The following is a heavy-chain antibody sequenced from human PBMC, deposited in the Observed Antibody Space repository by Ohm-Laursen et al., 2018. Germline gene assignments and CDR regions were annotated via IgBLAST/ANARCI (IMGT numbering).Heavy chain of an antibody. CDR1: GGSISSGNYY. CDR3: ARDYDSSGSL. Sequence: TLSLTCTVSGGSISSGNYYWSWIRQYPGKGLEWIGYIYYSGSTYYNPSLKSRATISVDTSKNQFSLKLSSVTAADTAVYYCARDYDSSGSLWGQGTLVTVSS. D-gene: IGHD3-22*01. J-gene: IGHJ4*02. V-gene: IGHV4-31*03. CDR2: IYYSGST.